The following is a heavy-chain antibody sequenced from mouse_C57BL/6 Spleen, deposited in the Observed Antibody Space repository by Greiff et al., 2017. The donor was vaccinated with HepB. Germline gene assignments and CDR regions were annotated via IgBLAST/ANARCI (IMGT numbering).Heavy chain of an antibody. J-gene: IGHJ2*01. Sequence: EVKLQESGPGLVKPSQSLSLTCSVTGYSITSGYYWNWIRQFPGNKLEWMGYISYDGSNNYNPSLKNRISITRDTSKNQFFLKLNSVTTEDTATYYCARRRFLDVGFDYWGQGTTLTVSS. CDR1: GYSITSGYY. CDR3: ARRRFLDVGFDY. V-gene: IGHV3-6*01. CDR2: ISYDGSN.